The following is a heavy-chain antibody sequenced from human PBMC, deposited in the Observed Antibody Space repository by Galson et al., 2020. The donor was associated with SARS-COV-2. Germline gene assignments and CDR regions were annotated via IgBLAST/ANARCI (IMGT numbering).Heavy chain of an antibody. D-gene: IGHD3-16*01. J-gene: IGHJ6*02. CDR3: GRDPRAYDKAVLYEGVDV. CDR2: IHHGRSP. CDR1: GVSITSNNW. Sequence: SETLSLTCAVSGVSITSNNWWIWVRQTPGRGLEWIGEIHHGRSPNYNPSLRSRVTISIDTSKNQFSLRLNSVTAADTAVYFCGRDPRAYDKAVLYEGVDVWGQGTSVTVTS. V-gene: IGHV4-4*02.